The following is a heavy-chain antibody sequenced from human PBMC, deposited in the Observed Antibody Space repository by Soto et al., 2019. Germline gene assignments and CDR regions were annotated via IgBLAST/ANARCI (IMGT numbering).Heavy chain of an antibody. V-gene: IGHV3-53*01. CDR2: IYSGGST. Sequence: GGSLRLSCAASGFTVSSNYMSWVRQAPGKGLEWVSVIYSGGSTYYADSVKGRFTISRDNSKNTLYLQMNSLRAEDTAVYYCAKLGRHYYYYGMGSCGQGTTVT. CDR3: AKLGRHYYYYGMGS. J-gene: IGHJ6*02. CDR1: GFTVSSNY. D-gene: IGHD3-3*02.